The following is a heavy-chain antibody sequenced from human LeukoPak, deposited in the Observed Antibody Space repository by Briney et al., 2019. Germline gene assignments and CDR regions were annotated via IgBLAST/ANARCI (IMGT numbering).Heavy chain of an antibody. CDR1: GDSVSSNSAA. J-gene: IGHJ4*02. D-gene: IGHD1-26*01. Sequence: SQTLSLTCAISGDSVSSNSAAWNWLRQSPSRGLEWLGRTYYRSKWYNDYAVSVKSRITINPDTSKNQFSLQLNSVTPEDTAVYYCARERAVGARSRTLPLKTLYYFDYWGQGTLVTVSS. CDR2: TYYRSKWYN. CDR3: ARERAVGARSRTLPLKTLYYFDY. V-gene: IGHV6-1*01.